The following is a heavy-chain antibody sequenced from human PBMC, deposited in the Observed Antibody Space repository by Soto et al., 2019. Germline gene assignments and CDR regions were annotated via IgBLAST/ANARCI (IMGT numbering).Heavy chain of an antibody. J-gene: IGHJ6*02. CDR1: GFTFSSCT. CDR3: SGCSGGACHQNYGMDV. CDR2: ISPSTSHI. D-gene: IGHD2-15*01. Sequence: EVHLVESGGGLVKPGGSLRLSCAVSGFTFSSCTMNWVRQAPGKGLEWVSSISPSTSHIYYADSVKGRSNISRDNGKNSMFLQMNRLRAENTAVYYCSGCSGGACHQNYGMDVWGQGTTVTVSS. V-gene: IGHV3-21*01.